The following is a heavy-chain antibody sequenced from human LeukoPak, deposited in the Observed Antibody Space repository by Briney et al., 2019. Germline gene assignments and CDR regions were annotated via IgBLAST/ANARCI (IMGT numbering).Heavy chain of an antibody. Sequence: SGTLSLTCAVSGGSISSSNWWSWVRQPPGKGLEWIGEIYHSGSTNYNPSLKSRVTISVDKSKNQFSLKLSSVTAADTAVYYCARWHYYDSSGPAYYFDYRGQGTLVTVSS. CDR2: IYHSGST. D-gene: IGHD3-22*01. V-gene: IGHV4-4*02. CDR1: GGSISSSNW. CDR3: ARWHYYDSSGPAYYFDY. J-gene: IGHJ4*02.